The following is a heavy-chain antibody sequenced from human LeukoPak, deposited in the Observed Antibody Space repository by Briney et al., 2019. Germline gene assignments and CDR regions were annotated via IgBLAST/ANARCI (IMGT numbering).Heavy chain of an antibody. CDR2: ISAYNGNT. V-gene: IGHV1-18*01. J-gene: IGHJ5*02. CDR3: AREAGYCSSASCHYNWFDP. CDR1: GYTFTSYG. Sequence: ASVKVSCKASGYTFTSYGISWARQAPGQGLEWMGWISAYNGNTNYAQKLQGRVTMTTDTSTSTAYMELRSLRSDDTAVYYCAREAGYCSSASCHYNWFDPWGQGTLVIVSS. D-gene: IGHD2-2*01.